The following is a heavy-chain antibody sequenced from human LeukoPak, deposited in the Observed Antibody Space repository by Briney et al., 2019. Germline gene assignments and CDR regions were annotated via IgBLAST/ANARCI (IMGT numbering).Heavy chain of an antibody. Sequence: PSETLSLTCTVSGGSISSFYWSWIRQPPGKGLEWIGYIYYSGSTNYNPSLKSRVTISVDTSKKQFSPKLSSVTAADTAVYYCARQESSGWYWFDPWGQGTLVTVSS. CDR3: ARQESSGWYWFDP. D-gene: IGHD6-19*01. CDR2: IYYSGST. V-gene: IGHV4-59*01. J-gene: IGHJ5*02. CDR1: GGSISSFY.